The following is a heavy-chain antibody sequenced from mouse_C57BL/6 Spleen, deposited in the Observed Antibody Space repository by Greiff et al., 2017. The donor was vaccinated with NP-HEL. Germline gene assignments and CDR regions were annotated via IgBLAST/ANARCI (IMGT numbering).Heavy chain of an antibody. V-gene: IGHV1-64*01. CDR2: IHPNSGSN. D-gene: IGHD3-3*01. CDR3: ARWRDGYFDY. Sequence: QVQLQQPGAELVKPGASVKLSCKASGYTFTSYWMHWVKQRPGQGLEWIGMIHPNSGSNNYNEKFKSKATLTVDKSSSTAYMQLSSLTSEDSAVYYCARWRDGYFDYWGQGTTLTVSS. J-gene: IGHJ2*01. CDR1: GYTFTSYW.